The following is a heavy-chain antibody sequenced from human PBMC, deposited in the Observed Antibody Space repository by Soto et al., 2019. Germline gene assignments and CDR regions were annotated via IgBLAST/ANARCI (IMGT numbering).Heavy chain of an antibody. Sequence: ASVKVSCKASGYTFTSYYMHWVRQAPGQGLEWMGIINPSGGSTSYAQKFQGRVTRTRDTSTSTVYMELSSLRSEDTAVYYCAFNHDLTLDAFDIWGQGTMVTVSS. CDR3: AFNHDLTLDAFDI. CDR2: INPSGGST. D-gene: IGHD3-3*01. V-gene: IGHV1-46*03. J-gene: IGHJ3*02. CDR1: GYTFTSYY.